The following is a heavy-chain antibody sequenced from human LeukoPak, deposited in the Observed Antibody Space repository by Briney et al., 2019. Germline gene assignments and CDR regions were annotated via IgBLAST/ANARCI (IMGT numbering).Heavy chain of an antibody. Sequence: NPSGTLSLTCSVSGVSIKSSYWRWIRQPPGKELERIGDIHYSESINYNPSLRSRVTISVDTSKNQVSLKLSSVTAADTAFYYCARHGHGTYRSTWYSLWGQGTLVTVSS. CDR2: IHYSESI. CDR3: ARHGHGTYRSTWYSL. V-gene: IGHV4-59*08. D-gene: IGHD6-13*01. CDR1: GVSIKSSY. J-gene: IGHJ4*02.